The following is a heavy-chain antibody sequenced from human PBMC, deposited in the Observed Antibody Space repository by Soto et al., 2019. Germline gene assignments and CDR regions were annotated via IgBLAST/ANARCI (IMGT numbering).Heavy chain of an antibody. CDR2: INHSGST. CDR1: GGSFSGYY. D-gene: IGHD3-22*01. J-gene: IGHJ4*02. Sequence: QVQLQQWGAGLLKPSETLSLTCAVYGGSFSGYYWSWIHQPPGKGLEWIGEINHSGSTNYNPSLKSRVTISVDTSKNQFSLKLSSVTAADTAVYYCARAYYYDSSGYRYFDYWGQGTLVTVSS. CDR3: ARAYYYDSSGYRYFDY. V-gene: IGHV4-34*01.